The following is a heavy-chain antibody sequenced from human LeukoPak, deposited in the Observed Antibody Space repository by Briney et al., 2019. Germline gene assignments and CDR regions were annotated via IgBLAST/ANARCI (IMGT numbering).Heavy chain of an antibody. Sequence: GGSLRLSCAASGFTFSSYAMHWVRQAPGKGLEWVAVISYDGSNKYYADSVKGRFTISRDNSKNTLYLQMNSLRAEDTALYYCAREPASSGWFDPWGQGTLVAVSS. D-gene: IGHD6-19*01. CDR2: ISYDGSNK. J-gene: IGHJ5*02. V-gene: IGHV3-30*04. CDR3: AREPASSGWFDP. CDR1: GFTFSSYA.